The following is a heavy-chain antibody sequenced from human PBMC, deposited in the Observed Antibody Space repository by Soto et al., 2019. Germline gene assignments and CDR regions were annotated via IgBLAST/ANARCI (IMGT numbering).Heavy chain of an antibody. V-gene: IGHV4-34*01. CDR3: ARGRKYYDFWSGYSHPRYYFNY. Sequence: SETLSLTCAVYGGSFSGYCWSWIRQPPGKGLEWIGEINHSGRTNYNPYLKSRVTISVDTSKSQFSLKLSSVTAADTAVYYCARGRKYYDFWSGYSHPRYYFNYWGQGTLVTVSS. J-gene: IGHJ4*02. CDR2: INHSGRT. CDR1: GGSFSGYC. D-gene: IGHD3-3*01.